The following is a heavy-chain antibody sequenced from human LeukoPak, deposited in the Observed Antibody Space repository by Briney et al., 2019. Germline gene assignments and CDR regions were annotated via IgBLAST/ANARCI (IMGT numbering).Heavy chain of an antibody. V-gene: IGHV3-74*03. CDR2: INSDGSST. D-gene: IGHD1-1*01. CDR1: GFTFRRYR. Sequence: GGSLRLSCAASGFTFRRYRMNWVRQAPGKGLVWVSRINSDGSSTTYADSVRGRFTISRDNAKNTLYLQMNSLRAEDTAVYFCAILSATDSFDYWGQGTLVTVSS. CDR3: AILSATDSFDY. J-gene: IGHJ4*02.